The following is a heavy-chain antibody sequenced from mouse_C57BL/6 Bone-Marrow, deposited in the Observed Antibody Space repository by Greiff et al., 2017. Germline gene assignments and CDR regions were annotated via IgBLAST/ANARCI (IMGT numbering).Heavy chain of an antibody. Sequence: DVKLVESGGGLVQPKGSLKLSCAASGFSFNTYAMNWVRQAPGKGLEWVARIRSKSNNYATYYADSVKDRFTISRDDSESMLYLQMNNLKTEDTAMYYCVRHDQFTKYWGQGTLVTVSA. V-gene: IGHV10-1*01. J-gene: IGHJ3*01. CDR3: VRHDQFTKY. CDR1: GFSFNTYA. CDR2: IRSKSNNYAT.